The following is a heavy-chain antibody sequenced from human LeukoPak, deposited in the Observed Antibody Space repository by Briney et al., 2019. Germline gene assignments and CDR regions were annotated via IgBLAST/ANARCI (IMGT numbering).Heavy chain of an antibody. CDR1: GFTFSSYE. CDR2: IRSSGSTI. Sequence: GGSLRLSCAASGFTFSSYEMNWVRQAPGKGLEWVSYIRSSGSTIYYADSVKGRFTISRDNAKNSLYLQMNSLRAEDTAVYYCAREGMVRGVMFDYWGQGTLVTVSS. CDR3: AREGMVRGVMFDY. V-gene: IGHV3-48*03. D-gene: IGHD3-10*01. J-gene: IGHJ4*02.